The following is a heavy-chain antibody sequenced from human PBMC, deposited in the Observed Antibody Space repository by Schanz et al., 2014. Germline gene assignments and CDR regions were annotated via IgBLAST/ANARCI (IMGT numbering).Heavy chain of an antibody. CDR1: GLNFDYYG. Sequence: QVQLVESGGGVVQPGRSLRLSCATSGLNFDYYGMNWVRQAPGKGLEWVANIGYDGSEKYYVDSVKGRFTISRDNSKDTLYLQMSGLTPEDTAVYYCARGPSPSQGVPMDFWGQGTLVTVSS. V-gene: IGHV3-33*01. D-gene: IGHD3-10*01. CDR2: IGYDGSEK. CDR3: ARGPSPSQGVPMDF. J-gene: IGHJ4*02.